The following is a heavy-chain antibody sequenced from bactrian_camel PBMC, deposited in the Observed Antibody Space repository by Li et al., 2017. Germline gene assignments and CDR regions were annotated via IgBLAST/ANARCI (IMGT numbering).Heavy chain of an antibody. D-gene: IGHD4*01. J-gene: IGHJ4*01. Sequence: HVQLVESGGGSVQAGGSLTLSCTYSEFSTSCIGWFRQAPGKEREGVAAMYRKGAAIYEDSVKGRFTISKDNAKNTLYLQMNILKPEDTAIYYCAATSVVVCSSMYYSDYGRGTQVTVS. CDR1: EFSTSC. V-gene: IGHV3S53*01. CDR2: MYRKGAA.